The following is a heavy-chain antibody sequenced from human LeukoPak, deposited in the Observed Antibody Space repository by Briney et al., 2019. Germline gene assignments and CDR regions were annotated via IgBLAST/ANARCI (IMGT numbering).Heavy chain of an antibody. CDR2: ISGSGGST. J-gene: IGHJ4*02. V-gene: IGHV3-23*01. D-gene: IGHD2-15*01. CDR3: AKDVGEYCSGGSCTACDY. Sequence: GGSLRLSCAASGFIFSSCAMSWVRQAPGKGLEWVSAISGSGGSTYYADSVKGRFTISRDNSKNTLYLQMSSLTAEDTAVYYCAKDVGEYCSGGSCTACDYWGQGTLVTVSS. CDR1: GFIFSSCA.